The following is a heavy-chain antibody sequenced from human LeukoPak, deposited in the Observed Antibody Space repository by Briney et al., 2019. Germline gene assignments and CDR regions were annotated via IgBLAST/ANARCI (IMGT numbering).Heavy chain of an antibody. CDR3: ARGYYDLDY. CDR2: INHSGST. V-gene: IGHV4-34*01. J-gene: IGHJ4*02. D-gene: IGHD3-22*01. Sequence: SETLSLTCAVYGGSFSGYYWSWIRQPPGKGLEWIGEINHSGSTNYNPSLKSRVTISVDTSKNQFSLKLSSVTAADTAVYYCARGYYDLDYWGQGTLVTVSS. CDR1: GGSFSGYY.